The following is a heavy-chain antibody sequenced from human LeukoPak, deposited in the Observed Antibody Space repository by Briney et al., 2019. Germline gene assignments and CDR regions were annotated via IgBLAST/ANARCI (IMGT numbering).Heavy chain of an antibody. Sequence: PGGSPRLSCAASGFTFSSYSMNWVRQAPGKGLEWVSSISSSSSYIYYADSVKGRFTISRDNAKNSLYLQMNSLRAEDTAVYYCARDQSSGYDFWSGYFYYYMDVWGKGTTVTVSS. J-gene: IGHJ6*03. V-gene: IGHV3-21*01. CDR1: GFTFSSYS. CDR2: ISSSSSYI. D-gene: IGHD3-3*01. CDR3: ARDQSSGYDFWSGYFYYYMDV.